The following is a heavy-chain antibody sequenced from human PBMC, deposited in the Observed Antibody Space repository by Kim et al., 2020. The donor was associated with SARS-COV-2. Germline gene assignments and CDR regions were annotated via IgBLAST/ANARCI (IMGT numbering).Heavy chain of an antibody. CDR2: IFYSGST. V-gene: IGHV4-39*01. J-gene: IGHJ4*02. CDR1: GGSISSSSYY. Sequence: SETLSLTCTVSGGSISSSSYYWGWIRQPPGKGLEWIGSIFYSGSTYYNPSLKSRVTISVDTSKSQFSLKLSSVTAADTAVYYCARHRRAGIVATMRDFDSWGQGTLVTVSS. CDR3: ARHRRAGIVATMRDFDS. D-gene: IGHD5-12*01.